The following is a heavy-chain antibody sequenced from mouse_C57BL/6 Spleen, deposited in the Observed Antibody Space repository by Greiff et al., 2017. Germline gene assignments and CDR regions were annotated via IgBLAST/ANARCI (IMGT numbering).Heavy chain of an antibody. CDR2: IYPGDGDT. V-gene: IGHV1-82*01. CDR1: GYAFSSSW. Sequence: QVQLQQSGPELVKPGASVKISCKASGYAFSSSWMNWVKQRPGKGLEWIGRIYPGDGDTNYNGKFKGKATLTADKSSSTAYMQLSILTSEDAAVYFCERDYGIPFAYWGHGALVTVSA. D-gene: IGHD2-1*01. J-gene: IGHJ3*01. CDR3: ERDYGIPFAY.